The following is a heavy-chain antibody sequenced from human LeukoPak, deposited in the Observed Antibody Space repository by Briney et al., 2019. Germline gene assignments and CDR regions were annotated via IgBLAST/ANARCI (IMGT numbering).Heavy chain of an antibody. CDR1: GFTFSSYG. Sequence: PGGSLRLSCAASGFTFSSYGMHWVRQAPGKGLEWVAVISYDVGKKYYADSVKGRFTISRDNSKNTLYLQMNSLRAEDTAVYYCARDPYYDSSGYSAFDYWGQGTLVTVSS. V-gene: IGHV3-30*03. CDR2: ISYDVGKK. CDR3: ARDPYYDSSGYSAFDY. D-gene: IGHD3-22*01. J-gene: IGHJ4*02.